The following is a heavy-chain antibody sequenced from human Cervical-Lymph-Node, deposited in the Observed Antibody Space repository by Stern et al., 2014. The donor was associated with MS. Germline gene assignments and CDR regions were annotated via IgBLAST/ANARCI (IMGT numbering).Heavy chain of an antibody. CDR2: FDPDDGET. CDR1: GYTLTELS. Sequence: QVQLVQSGAEVKKPGASVKVSCKVSGYTLTELSMHWVRQAPGKGLEWMGGFDPDDGETIYAQKFQGRVTMTEDTSTDTAYMELSSLRSEDTAVYYGATAPHYYDSSGYDYWGQGTLVTVSS. J-gene: IGHJ4*02. V-gene: IGHV1-24*01. D-gene: IGHD3-22*01. CDR3: ATAPHYYDSSGYDY.